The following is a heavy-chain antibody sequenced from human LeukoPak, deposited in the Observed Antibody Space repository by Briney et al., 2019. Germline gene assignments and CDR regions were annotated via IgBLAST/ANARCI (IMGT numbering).Heavy chain of an antibody. CDR2: IYYSGST. CDR3: ARGTYYYDSSGYYSYYYYYYMDV. J-gene: IGHJ6*03. Sequence: SETLSLTCTVSGGSISSYYWSWIRQPPGKGLEWIGYIYYSGSTNYNPSLKSRVTISVDTSKNQFSLKLSSVTAADTAVYYCARGTYYYDSSGYYSYYYYYYMDVWGKGTTVTVSS. D-gene: IGHD3-22*01. V-gene: IGHV4-59*01. CDR1: GGSISSYY.